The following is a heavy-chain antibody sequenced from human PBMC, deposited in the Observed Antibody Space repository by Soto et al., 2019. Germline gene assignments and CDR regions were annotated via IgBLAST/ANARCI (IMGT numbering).Heavy chain of an antibody. V-gene: IGHV1-18*01. D-gene: IGHD5-12*01. CDR2: ISAYNGNT. Sequence: ASVKVSCKASGYTFTSYGISWVRQAPGQGLEWMGWISAYNGNTNYAQKFQGRVTMTRDTSTSTVYMELSSLRSEDTAVYYCARAYLWDGYNYPYYYYGMDVWGQGTTVTVSS. CDR1: GYTFTSYG. J-gene: IGHJ6*02. CDR3: ARAYLWDGYNYPYYYYGMDV.